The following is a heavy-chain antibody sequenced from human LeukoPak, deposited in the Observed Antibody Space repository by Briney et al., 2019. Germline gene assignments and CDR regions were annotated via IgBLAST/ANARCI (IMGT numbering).Heavy chain of an antibody. D-gene: IGHD2-8*01. Sequence: SETLSLTCAVYGGSFSGYYWSWIRQPPGKGLEWIGEINHSGSTNYNPSLKSRVTMSVDTSKNQFSLKLSSVTAADTAVYYCARGGRYCTNGVCYHYYYYYGMDVWGQGTTVTVSS. CDR2: INHSGST. CDR3: ARGGRYCTNGVCYHYYYYYGMDV. V-gene: IGHV4-34*01. J-gene: IGHJ6*02. CDR1: GGSFSGYY.